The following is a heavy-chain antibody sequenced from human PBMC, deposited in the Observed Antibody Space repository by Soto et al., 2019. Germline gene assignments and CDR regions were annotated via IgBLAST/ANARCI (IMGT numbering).Heavy chain of an antibody. Sequence: GGSLRLSCAASGFTFSSYAMTWVRLAPGRGLEWVSAISGGGGSTYYADSVKGRFSISRDNSKNTLYLQMNGLRAEDTAVYYCAKDSQAVVVPANIFEYWGQGTLVTVSS. CDR1: GFTFSSYA. J-gene: IGHJ4*02. CDR2: ISGGGGST. V-gene: IGHV3-23*01. D-gene: IGHD2-15*01. CDR3: AKDSQAVVVPANIFEY.